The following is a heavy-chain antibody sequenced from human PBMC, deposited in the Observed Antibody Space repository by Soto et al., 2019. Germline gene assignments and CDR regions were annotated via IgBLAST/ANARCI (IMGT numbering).Heavy chain of an antibody. CDR2: IYPGDSDT. J-gene: IGHJ5*02. Sequence: PGESLKISCKGSGYNFASHWIAWVRQMPGKGLEWMGIIYPGDSDTKNSPSFEGQVTISADKSLGTAYLQWSSLKASDTAMYYCARREQLVLANWFDPWGQGTLVTVSS. D-gene: IGHD6-6*01. CDR1: GYNFASHW. CDR3: ARREQLVLANWFDP. V-gene: IGHV5-51*01.